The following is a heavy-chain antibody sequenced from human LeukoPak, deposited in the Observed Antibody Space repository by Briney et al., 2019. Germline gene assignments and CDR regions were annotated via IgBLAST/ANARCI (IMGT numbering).Heavy chain of an antibody. V-gene: IGHV3-30*04. CDR2: ISYDGSNK. CDR1: GFTFSSYA. CDR3: ARDLPYGSGSHTYYFDY. Sequence: GGSLRLSCAASGFTFSSYAMHWVRQAPGKGLEWVAVISYDGSNKYYADSVKGRFTISRDNAKNSLYLQMNSLRAEDTAVYYCARDLPYGSGSHTYYFDYWGQGTLVTVSS. J-gene: IGHJ4*02. D-gene: IGHD3-10*01.